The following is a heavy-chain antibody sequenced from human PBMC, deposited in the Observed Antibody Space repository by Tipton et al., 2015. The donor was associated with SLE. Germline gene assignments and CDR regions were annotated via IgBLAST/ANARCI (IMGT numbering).Heavy chain of an antibody. V-gene: IGHV3-33*01. CDR1: GFTFSTSA. CDR3: ARGRGGEFLDY. J-gene: IGHJ4*02. Sequence: SLRLSCAASGFTFSTSAMHWVRQAPGKGLEWVAVIWYDGSNKFYADSVKGRFPISRDNSKNTVSLQMNSLRLEDTAVYFCARGRGGEFLDYWGQGTLVTVSS. D-gene: IGHD3-16*01. CDR2: IWYDGSNK.